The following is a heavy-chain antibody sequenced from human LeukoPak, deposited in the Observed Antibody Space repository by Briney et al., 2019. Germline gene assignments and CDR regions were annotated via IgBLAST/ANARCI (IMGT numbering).Heavy chain of an antibody. CDR2: ITDTGSAT. V-gene: IGHV3-11*04. CDR3: ARARKGYYFDH. Sequence: KPGGSLRLSCAASGFTFSDNYMIWIRQAPGEGLEWVSYITDTGSATYSADPVKGRFTISRDNAKNSLFLQMNSLRADDTAVYYCARARKGYYFDHWGQGTLVTVSS. J-gene: IGHJ4*02. CDR1: GFTFSDNY. D-gene: IGHD1-14*01.